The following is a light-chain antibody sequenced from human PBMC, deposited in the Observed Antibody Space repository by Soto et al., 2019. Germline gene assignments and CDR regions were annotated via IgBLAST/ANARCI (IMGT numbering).Light chain of an antibody. J-gene: IGKJ1*01. CDR2: GAS. CDR1: QSVSSSF. V-gene: IGKV3-20*01. Sequence: EIVLTQSPGTLSLSPGERATLSCRASQSVSSSFLAWYQQKPGQAPRLLIYGASIRATGIPDRCSGSGSGTDFTLTISRLEPEDFAVYYCQQYGSSPPWTFGQGTKVEIK. CDR3: QQYGSSPPWT.